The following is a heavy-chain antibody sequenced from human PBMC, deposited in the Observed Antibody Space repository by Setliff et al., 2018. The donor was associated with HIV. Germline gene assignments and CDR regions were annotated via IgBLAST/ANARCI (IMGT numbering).Heavy chain of an antibody. CDR1: GYTFTGYY. CDR3: ARSYDSSGYYPDAFDI. V-gene: IGHV1-2*04. Sequence: ASVKVSCKASGYTFTGYYMHWVRQAPGQGLEWMGWINPNSGGTNYAQKFQGWVTMTRDTSISTAYMELSRLRSDDTAVYYCARSYDSSGYYPDAFDIWGQGTMVTVSS. J-gene: IGHJ3*02. CDR2: INPNSGGT. D-gene: IGHD3-22*01.